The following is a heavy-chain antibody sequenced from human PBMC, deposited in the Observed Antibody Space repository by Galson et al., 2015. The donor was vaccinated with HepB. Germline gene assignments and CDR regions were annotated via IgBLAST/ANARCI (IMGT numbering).Heavy chain of an antibody. CDR3: AIGSARLGDYYYYGMDV. CDR2: INPGGGST. V-gene: IGHV1-46*01. Sequence: SVKVSCKASGYTSTSCYMHWVRQAPGQGLEWMGIINPGGGSTKYTQKFQGRVTMTRDTSTSTVYMELSSLRSEDTAVYYCAIGSARLGDYYYYGMDVWGQGTTVTVSS. CDR1: GYTSTSCY. J-gene: IGHJ6*02. D-gene: IGHD3-10*01.